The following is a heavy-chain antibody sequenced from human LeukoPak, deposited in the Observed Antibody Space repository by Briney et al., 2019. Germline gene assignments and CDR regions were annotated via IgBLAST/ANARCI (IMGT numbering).Heavy chain of an antibody. D-gene: IGHD5-18*01. Sequence: GGSLRLSCAASGFTFSSYAMHWVRQAPGKGLEWVAVISYDGSNKYYADSVKGRFTISRDNAKNSLYLQMNSLRAEDTAVYYCARADWDTAMIDYWGQGTLVTVSS. V-gene: IGHV3-30*04. CDR3: ARADWDTAMIDY. CDR1: GFTFSSYA. J-gene: IGHJ4*02. CDR2: ISYDGSNK.